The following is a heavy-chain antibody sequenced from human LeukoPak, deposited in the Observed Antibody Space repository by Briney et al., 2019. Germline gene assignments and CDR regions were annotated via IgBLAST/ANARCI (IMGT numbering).Heavy chain of an antibody. Sequence: GGSLRLSCAASGFTFSSYGMHWVRQAPGKGLEWVAVIWYDGSNKYYADSVKGRFTISRDNSKNTLYLQMNSLRAEDTAVYYCARDDNWKVILYYMDVWGKGTTVTVSS. V-gene: IGHV3-33*01. D-gene: IGHD1-20*01. J-gene: IGHJ6*03. CDR2: IWYDGSNK. CDR1: GFTFSSYG. CDR3: ARDDNWKVILYYMDV.